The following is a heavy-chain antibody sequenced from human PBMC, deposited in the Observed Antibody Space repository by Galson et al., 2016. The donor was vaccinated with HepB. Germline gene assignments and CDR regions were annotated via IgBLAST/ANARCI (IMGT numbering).Heavy chain of an antibody. D-gene: IGHD2-8*01. CDR2: LSYSGST. V-gene: IGHV4-39*07. CDR3: TRATGWLHLMGV. J-gene: IGHJ3*01. Sequence: ETLSLTCTVSGGSIRSTNYYWGWMRQSAGMAPEWIGSLSYSGSTYYNPSLKSRVSISADTADNEFSLTLTSVTAADTAVYYCTRATGWLHLMGVWGQGIMVTVSS. CDR1: GGSIRSTNYY.